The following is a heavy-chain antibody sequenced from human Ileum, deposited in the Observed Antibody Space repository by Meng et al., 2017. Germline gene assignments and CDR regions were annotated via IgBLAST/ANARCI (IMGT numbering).Heavy chain of an antibody. J-gene: IGHJ4*02. CDR2: ISYSGST. CDR1: GASISSDN. V-gene: IGHV4-59*01. D-gene: IGHD3-22*01. Sequence: QVSLQESGPGLVKPSETLSPTRTVSGASISSDNWSWIRQPPGKGPEWIGYISYSGSTKYDPSLKSRLSLSLDTSKNQISLKLTSVTAADTAVYYCARGFYDSRGYSNPFDYWGQGTLVTVSS. CDR3: ARGFYDSRGYSNPFDY.